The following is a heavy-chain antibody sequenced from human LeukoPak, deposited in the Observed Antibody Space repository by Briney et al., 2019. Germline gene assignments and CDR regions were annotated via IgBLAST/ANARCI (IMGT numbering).Heavy chain of an antibody. CDR2: IRSKSNSYAT. CDR3: AKKIDSGSYPLDY. Sequence: GGSLRLSCAASGFTFSDSAMHWVRQASGKGLEWVGRIRSKSNSYATAYAASVKGRFTISRDDSKNTAYLQMTSLRAEDTGVYYCAKKIDSGSYPLDYWGQGTLVTISS. J-gene: IGHJ4*02. CDR1: GFTFSDSA. D-gene: IGHD3-10*01. V-gene: IGHV3-73*01.